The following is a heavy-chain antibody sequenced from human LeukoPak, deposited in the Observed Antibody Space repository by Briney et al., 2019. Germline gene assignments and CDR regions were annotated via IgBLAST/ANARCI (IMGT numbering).Heavy chain of an antibody. CDR1: GFTVSSNY. CDR3: ARFGGQDAFDI. D-gene: IGHD3-16*01. CDR2: IYSGGST. V-gene: IGHV3-53*01. J-gene: IGHJ3*02. Sequence: GGSLRLSCAASGFTVSSNYMSWVRQAPGKGLEWVSVIYSGGSTYYADSVKGRFTISRDNSKNTLYLQMNSLRAEDAAVYYCARFGGQDAFDIWGQGTMVTVSS.